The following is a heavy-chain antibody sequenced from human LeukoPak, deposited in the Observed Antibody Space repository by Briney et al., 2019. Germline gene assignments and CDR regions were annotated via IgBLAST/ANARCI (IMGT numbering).Heavy chain of an antibody. CDR2: IYTSGST. CDR1: GGSISSYY. CDR3: ARLPFDWPYYFGY. J-gene: IGHJ4*02. V-gene: IGHV4-4*09. D-gene: IGHD3-9*01. Sequence: PSETLSLTCTVSGGSISSYYWSWLRQPPGKGLEWIGYIYTSGSTNYNPSLKSRVTRSVDTSKNQFSLKLSSVTAADTAVYYCARLPFDWPYYFGYWGQGTLVTVSS.